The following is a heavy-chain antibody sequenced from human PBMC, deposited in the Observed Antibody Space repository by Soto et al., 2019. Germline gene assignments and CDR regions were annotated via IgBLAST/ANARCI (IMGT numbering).Heavy chain of an antibody. CDR3: ATQEVGGSYVYTFDP. Sequence: SETLSLTCTVSGGSITSSSYYWGWIRQPPGKGLEWIGSIYYSGSTYYNPSLKSRVTISVDTSKNQFSLKLSSVTAADTAVYYCATQEVGGSYVYTFDPWGQGTPVTVSS. D-gene: IGHD1-26*01. J-gene: IGHJ5*02. CDR2: IYYSGST. CDR1: GGSITSSSYY. V-gene: IGHV4-39*01.